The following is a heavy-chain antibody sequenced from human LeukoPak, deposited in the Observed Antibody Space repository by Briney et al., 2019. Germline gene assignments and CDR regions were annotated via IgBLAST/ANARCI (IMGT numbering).Heavy chain of an antibody. CDR1: GYTFTNYA. CDR3: ARGIYSSAGTCPFYFDY. V-gene: IGHV1-18*01. J-gene: IGHJ4*02. CDR2: ISANNGNR. D-gene: IGHD2-15*01. Sequence: GASVKVSCKSSGYTFTNYAISWVRQVPGQGLEWMGWISANNGNRKHVQKFQGRLTMTTDTSTSTAYMELRSLTSDDTAVYYCARGIYSSAGTCPFYFDYWGQGTLVTVSS.